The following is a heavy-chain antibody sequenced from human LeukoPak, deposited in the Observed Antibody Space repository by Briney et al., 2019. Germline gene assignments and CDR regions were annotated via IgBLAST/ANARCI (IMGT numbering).Heavy chain of an antibody. Sequence: VGSLRLSCATSGFTFSSNWMSWVRQAPGKGVEWVASIKQDGSEQYYVDSVKGRFTIYRDNAKNSLYLQMNSLRVEDTAVYYCARYRANPQLWGQGTLVIVSS. D-gene: IGHD6-13*01. CDR3: ARYRANPQL. J-gene: IGHJ4*02. CDR1: GFTFSSNW. V-gene: IGHV3-7*01. CDR2: IKQDGSEQ.